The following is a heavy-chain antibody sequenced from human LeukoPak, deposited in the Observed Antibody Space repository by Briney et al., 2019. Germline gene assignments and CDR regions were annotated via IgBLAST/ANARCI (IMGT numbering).Heavy chain of an antibody. J-gene: IGHJ4*02. CDR2: IRSKAYGGTT. V-gene: IGHV3-49*04. CDR3: TRDVAYCSGGSCGLYDY. CDR1: GFTFGDYA. D-gene: IGHD2-15*01. Sequence: PGGFLRLSCTASGFTFGDYAMSWVRQAPGKGLEWVGFIRSKAYGGTTEYAASVKGRFTISRDDSKSIAYLQMNSLKTEDTAVYYCTRDVAYCSGGSCGLYDYWGQGAPVTVSS.